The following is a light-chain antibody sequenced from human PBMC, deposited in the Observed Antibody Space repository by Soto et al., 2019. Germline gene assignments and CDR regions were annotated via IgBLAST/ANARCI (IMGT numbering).Light chain of an antibody. V-gene: IGKV3-20*01. Sequence: EIVLPQSPGTLSLSPVERAALSCRTSQSVSNNYLAWYQQKPGQAPRLLIYGASTRATGIPDRFSGSGSGTDFTLTISRLEPEDFAVYYCQQYGSSSWTFGQGTKVDIK. CDR1: QSVSNNY. J-gene: IGKJ1*01. CDR3: QQYGSSSWT. CDR2: GAS.